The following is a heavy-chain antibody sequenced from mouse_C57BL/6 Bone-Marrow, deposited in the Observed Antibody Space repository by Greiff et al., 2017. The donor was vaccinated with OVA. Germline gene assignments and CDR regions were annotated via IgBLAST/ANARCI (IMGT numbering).Heavy chain of an antibody. CDR1: GYTFTSYW. J-gene: IGHJ4*01. CDR2: IDPSDSYT. V-gene: IGHV1-69*01. Sequence: VKLQQPGAELVMPGASVKLSCKASGYTFTSYWMHWVKQRPGQGLEWIGEIDPSDSYTNYNQKFKGKSTLTVDKSSSTAYMQLSSLTSEDSAVYYCATMIYYDYEGYAMDYWGQGTAVTVSS. CDR3: ATMIYYDYEGYAMDY. D-gene: IGHD2-4*01.